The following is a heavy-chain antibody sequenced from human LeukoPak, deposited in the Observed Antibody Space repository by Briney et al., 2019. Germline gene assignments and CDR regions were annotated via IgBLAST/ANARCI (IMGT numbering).Heavy chain of an antibody. CDR2: IVVGSGNT. CDR3: AAGGGYYPLDY. D-gene: IGHD3-22*01. Sequence: SVKVSCKASGFTSTSSAMQWVRQARGQRLEWIGWIVVGSGNTNYAQKFQERVTITRDMSTSTAYMELSSLRSEDTAVYYCAAGGGYYPLDYWGQGTLVTVSS. V-gene: IGHV1-58*02. CDR1: GFTSTSSA. J-gene: IGHJ4*02.